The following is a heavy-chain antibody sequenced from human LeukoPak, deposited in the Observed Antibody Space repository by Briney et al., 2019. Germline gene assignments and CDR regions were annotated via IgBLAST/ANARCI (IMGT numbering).Heavy chain of an antibody. Sequence: SETLSLTCTVSGGPISSSSYYWGWIRQPPGKGLEWIGSIYYSGSTYYNPSLKSRVTISVDTPKNQFSLKLSSVTAADTAVYYCARRSPSWYYFDYWGQGTLVTVSS. CDR3: ARRSPSWYYFDY. CDR2: IYYSGST. D-gene: IGHD2-8*02. J-gene: IGHJ4*02. V-gene: IGHV4-39*01. CDR1: GGPISSSSYY.